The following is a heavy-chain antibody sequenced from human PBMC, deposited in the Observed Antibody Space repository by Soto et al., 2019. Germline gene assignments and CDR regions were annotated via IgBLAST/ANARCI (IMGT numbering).Heavy chain of an antibody. D-gene: IGHD3-3*01. CDR1: GFTFSSYA. V-gene: IGHV3-23*01. Sequence: PGGSLRLSCAASGFTFSSYAMSWVRQAPGKGLEWVSAISGSGGSTYYADSVKGRFTISRDNSKNTLYLQMNSLRAEDTAVYYCAKKPNYDFWSGFPHFDYWGQGTLVTVSS. CDR2: ISGSGGST. CDR3: AKKPNYDFWSGFPHFDY. J-gene: IGHJ4*02.